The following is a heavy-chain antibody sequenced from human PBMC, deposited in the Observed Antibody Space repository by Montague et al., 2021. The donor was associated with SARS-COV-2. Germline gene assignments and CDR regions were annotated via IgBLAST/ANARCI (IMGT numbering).Heavy chain of an antibody. D-gene: IGHD5-24*01. V-gene: IGHV2-5*02. CDR1: GFSLNASGVG. J-gene: IGHJ4*02. Sequence: VKPTQTLTLTCTFSGFSLNASGVGVGWIRQPPGKALEWFASIYWDDDKRYSPSLKTRLTITKDTSKSQVVLRMTNVDPVDTATYYCAHSPIERGFWGQGTLVTVSS. CDR2: IYWDDDK. CDR3: AHSPIERGF.